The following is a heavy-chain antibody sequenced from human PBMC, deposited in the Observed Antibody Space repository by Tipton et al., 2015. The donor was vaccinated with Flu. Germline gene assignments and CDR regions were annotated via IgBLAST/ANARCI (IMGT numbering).Heavy chain of an antibody. CDR3: SRSTYYYGSGSSDY. D-gene: IGHD3-10*01. CDR2: ISHSGST. CDR1: GHSFSSDYY. Sequence: TLSLTCTLSGHSFSSDYYWGWIRQPPGKGLEWIGSISHSGSTYYKPSLKSRVTISLDTFQNQFSLKLNSVTAADTAVYYCSRSTYYYGSGSSDYWGQGTLVTVSS. J-gene: IGHJ4*02. V-gene: IGHV4-38-2*02.